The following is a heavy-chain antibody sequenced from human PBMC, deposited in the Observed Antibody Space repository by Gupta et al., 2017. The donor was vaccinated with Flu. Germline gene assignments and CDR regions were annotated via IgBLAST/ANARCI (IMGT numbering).Heavy chain of an antibody. V-gene: IGHV3-7*01. CDR1: GFTFSSYW. Sequence: EVQLVESGGGLVQPGGSLRLSCAASGFTFSSYWMSWVRQAPGKGLEWVANIKQDGSEKYYVDSVKGRFTISRDNAKNSLYLQMNSLRVEDTAVYYCARGRGDSSSWYFDYWGQGTLVTGSS. CDR2: IKQDGSEK. D-gene: IGHD6-13*01. J-gene: IGHJ4*02. CDR3: ARGRGDSSSWYFDY.